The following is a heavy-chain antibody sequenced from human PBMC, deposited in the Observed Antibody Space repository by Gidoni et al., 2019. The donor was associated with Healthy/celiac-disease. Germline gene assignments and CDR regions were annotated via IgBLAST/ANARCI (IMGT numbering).Heavy chain of an antibody. V-gene: IGHV3-33*01. J-gene: IGHJ4*02. D-gene: IGHD4-17*01. CDR3: ARIKTVTTGALGY. CDR2: IWYDGSNK. CDR1: GFTFSSYG. Sequence: QVQLVESGGGVVQPGRSLRLSCAASGFTFSSYGMHWVRQAPGKGLEWVAVIWYDGSNKYYADSVKGRFTISRDNSKNTLYLQMNSLRAEDTAVYYCARIKTVTTGALGYRGQGTLVTVSS.